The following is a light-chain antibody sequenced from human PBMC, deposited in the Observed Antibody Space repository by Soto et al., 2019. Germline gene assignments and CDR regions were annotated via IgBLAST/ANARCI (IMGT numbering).Light chain of an antibody. V-gene: IGLV2-14*01. CDR3: SSLTSGSTGV. J-gene: IGLJ1*01. Sequence: QSVLTQPASVSGSPGQSITISCTGTSSDVGGYDYVSWYQQHPDKAPKLIIYEVTDRPSGVSSRFSGSKSGNTASLTISGLQAEDEADYYCSSLTSGSTGVFETGTKVTVL. CDR1: SSDVGGYDY. CDR2: EVT.